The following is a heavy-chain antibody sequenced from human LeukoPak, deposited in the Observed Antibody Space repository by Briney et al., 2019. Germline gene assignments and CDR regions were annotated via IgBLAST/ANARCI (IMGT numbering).Heavy chain of an antibody. CDR2: ISAYNGNT. Sequence: ASVKVSCKASGYTFTSYGISWVRQAPGQGLEWMGWISAYNGNTNYAQKLQGRVTMTTDTSTSTAYMELRSLRSDDTAVYYCARDHRPSDIVVVPAAIPDYWGQGTLVTVSS. V-gene: IGHV1-18*01. CDR1: GYTFTSYG. D-gene: IGHD2-2*02. CDR3: ARDHRPSDIVVVPAAIPDY. J-gene: IGHJ4*02.